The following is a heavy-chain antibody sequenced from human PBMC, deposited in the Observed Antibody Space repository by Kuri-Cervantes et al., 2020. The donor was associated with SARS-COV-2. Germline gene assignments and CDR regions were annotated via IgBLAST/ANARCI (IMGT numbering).Heavy chain of an antibody. CDR2: IYYSGST. Sequence: GSLRLSCTVSGGSISSSSYYWGWIRQPPGKGLEWIGSIYYSGSTYYNPSLKSRVTISVDTSKNQFSLKLSSVTAADTAVYYCARQMMSSITIFGVVITRNWFDPWGQGTTVTVSS. V-gene: IGHV4-39*01. J-gene: IGHJ5*01. D-gene: IGHD3-3*01. CDR3: ARQMMSSITIFGVVITRNWFDP. CDR1: GGSISSSSYY.